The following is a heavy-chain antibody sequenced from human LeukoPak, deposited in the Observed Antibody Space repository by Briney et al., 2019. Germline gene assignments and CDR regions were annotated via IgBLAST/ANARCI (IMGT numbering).Heavy chain of an antibody. CDR2: ITSSSSIM. V-gene: IGHV3-48*04. D-gene: IGHD3-22*01. CDR3: ASLFTGFSMKVGY. J-gene: IGHJ4*02. Sequence: GGSLRLSCAASGFSFSTHGMNWVRQAPGKGLEWISHITSSSSIMYYADSVKGRFTIYRDTGKNSLYLEMNSLRAEDTAVYYCASLFTGFSMKVGYWGQGTLVTVSS. CDR1: GFSFSTHG.